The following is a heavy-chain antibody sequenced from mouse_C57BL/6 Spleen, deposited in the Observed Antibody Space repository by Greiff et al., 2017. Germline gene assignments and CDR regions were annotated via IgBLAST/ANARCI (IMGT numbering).Heavy chain of an antibody. CDR3: ARAPDGYYAMDY. CDR2: INYDGSST. D-gene: IGHD2-3*01. V-gene: IGHV5-16*01. CDR1: GFTFSDYY. Sequence: EVQVVESEGGLVQPGSSMKLSCTASGFTFSDYYMAWVRQVPEKGLEWVANINYDGSSTYYLDSLKSRFIISRDNAKNILYLQLSSLKSEDTATYYCARAPDGYYAMDYWGQGTSVTVSS. J-gene: IGHJ4*01.